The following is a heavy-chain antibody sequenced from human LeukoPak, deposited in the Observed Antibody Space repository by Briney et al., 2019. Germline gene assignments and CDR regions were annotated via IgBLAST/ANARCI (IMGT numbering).Heavy chain of an antibody. J-gene: IGHJ5*02. CDR2: INPNSGNR. CDR3: ARDGQYCSSTSCSIWGGWFDP. V-gene: IGHV1-8*03. D-gene: IGHD2-2*01. Sequence: ASVKVSCKASGYTFTTLDINWVRQATGQGLEWMGWINPNSGNRGYAQKFQGRVTITRDTSISTAYMELSSLRSEDTAVYYCARDGQYCSSTSCSIWGGWFDPWGQGTLVTVSS. CDR1: GYTFTTLD.